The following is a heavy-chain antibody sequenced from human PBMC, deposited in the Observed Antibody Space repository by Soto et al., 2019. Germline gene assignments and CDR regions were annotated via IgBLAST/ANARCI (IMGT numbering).Heavy chain of an antibody. V-gene: IGHV4-61*01. D-gene: IGHD4-17*01. Sequence: SETLSLTCSVSGGSVRNKTYYWSWIRQPPGKRLEWIGYVYYSGTTNYNPSLTSRVTISVDPSKTQFSLRLSSVTTADTALYYCARTTAVPNTLRSRYFFDYWGQGTLVTVSS. J-gene: IGHJ4*02. CDR3: ARTTAVPNTLRSRYFFDY. CDR2: VYYSGTT. CDR1: GGSVRNKTYY.